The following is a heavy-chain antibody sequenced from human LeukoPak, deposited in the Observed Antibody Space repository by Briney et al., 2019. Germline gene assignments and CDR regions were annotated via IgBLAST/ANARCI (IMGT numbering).Heavy chain of an antibody. Sequence: GRSLRLSCAASGFTFSSYAMHWVRQAPGKGLERVAVISYDGSNKYYADSVKGRFTISRDNSKNTLYLQMNSLRAEDTAVYYCARGEDIVVVPAASPTCMDVWGQGTTVTVSS. V-gene: IGHV3-30-3*01. D-gene: IGHD2-2*01. CDR1: GFTFSSYA. J-gene: IGHJ6*02. CDR3: ARGEDIVVVPAASPTCMDV. CDR2: ISYDGSNK.